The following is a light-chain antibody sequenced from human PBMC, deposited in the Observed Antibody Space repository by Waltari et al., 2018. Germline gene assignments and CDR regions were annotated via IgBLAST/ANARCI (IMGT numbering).Light chain of an antibody. CDR1: QSLMYSNGYNY. V-gene: IGKV2-28*01. Sequence: DIVVTQSPLSLPVTPGEPASISCKSSQSLMYSNGYNYLDWYLQKPGQSPQLLIYLGSNRSAGVPDSFSGSGSGTDFTLKISRVEAEDVGVYYCMQGVQLPHTFGPGTKVEIK. CDR2: LGS. J-gene: IGKJ3*01. CDR3: MQGVQLPHT.